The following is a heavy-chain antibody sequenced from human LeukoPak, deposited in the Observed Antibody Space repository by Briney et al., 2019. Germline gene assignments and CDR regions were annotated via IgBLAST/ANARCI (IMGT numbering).Heavy chain of an antibody. CDR2: ISADGSVT. V-gene: IGHV3-74*01. Sequence: GGSLRLSCAHSGFTFSRYWMHWVRQTPRKGRVWVSCISADGSVTRYADSVKGRFTISRDNTKSTLYLQMHSLRAEDTAVYYCATAGGDGSRMGFDPWGQGTLVTVSS. J-gene: IGHJ5*02. CDR3: ATAGGDGSRMGFDP. CDR1: GFTFSRYW. D-gene: IGHD2-15*01.